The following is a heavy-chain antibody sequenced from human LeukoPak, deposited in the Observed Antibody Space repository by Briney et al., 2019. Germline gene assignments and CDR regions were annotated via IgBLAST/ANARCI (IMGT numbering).Heavy chain of an antibody. Sequence: SETLSLTCAVYGGSFSGYYWSWIRQPPGKGLEWIGYIYYSGSTNYNPSLKSRVTISVDTSKNQFSLKLTSVTAADTAVYYCARPHSGSYWFDPWGQGTLVTVSS. CDR3: ARPHSGSYWFDP. J-gene: IGHJ5*02. CDR1: GGSFSGYY. D-gene: IGHD1-26*01. V-gene: IGHV4-59*08. CDR2: IYYSGST.